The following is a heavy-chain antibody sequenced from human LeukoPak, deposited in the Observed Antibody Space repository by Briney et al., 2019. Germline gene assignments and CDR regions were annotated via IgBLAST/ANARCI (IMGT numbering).Heavy chain of an antibody. V-gene: IGHV3-23*01. D-gene: IGHD3-10*01. J-gene: IGHJ4*02. Sequence: GGSLRLSCAASGFTFSSYAINWVRQAPGKGLEWVSAISGAGDSTYYADSVKGRFTISRDSSKNTLSLQMNSLRADDTAVYYCAKGGGSGSYFTQYYFDYWGQGTLVTVSS. CDR1: GFTFSSYA. CDR3: AKGGGSGSYFTQYYFDY. CDR2: ISGAGDST.